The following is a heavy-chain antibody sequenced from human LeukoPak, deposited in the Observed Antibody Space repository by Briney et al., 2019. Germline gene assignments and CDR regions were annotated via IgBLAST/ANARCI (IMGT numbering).Heavy chain of an antibody. Sequence: GGSLRLSCAASGFTFSSYSMNWVRQAPGKGLEWVSSISSSSSYIYYADSVKGRFTISRDNAKNSLYLQMNSLRAEDTAVYYCARGMTYYYDSSGYFSFDYWGQGTLVTVSS. D-gene: IGHD3-22*01. J-gene: IGHJ4*02. CDR3: ARGMTYYYDSSGYFSFDY. CDR2: ISSSSSYI. V-gene: IGHV3-21*01. CDR1: GFTFSSYS.